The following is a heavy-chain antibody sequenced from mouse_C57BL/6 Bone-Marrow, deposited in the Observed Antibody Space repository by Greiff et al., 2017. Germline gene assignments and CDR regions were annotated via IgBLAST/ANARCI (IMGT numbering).Heavy chain of an antibody. J-gene: IGHJ1*03. D-gene: IGHD2-12*01. V-gene: IGHV1-59*01. Sequence: QVQLQQPGAELVRPGTSVKLSCKASGYTFTSYWMHWVKQRPGQGLEWIGVIDPSDSYTNSNQKFKGKATLTVDTSSSTAYMQLSSLTSEDSAVYYCARIYDGYCDVGGTGTTVTGSA. CDR1: GYTFTSYW. CDR3: ARIYDGYCDV. CDR2: IDPSDSYT.